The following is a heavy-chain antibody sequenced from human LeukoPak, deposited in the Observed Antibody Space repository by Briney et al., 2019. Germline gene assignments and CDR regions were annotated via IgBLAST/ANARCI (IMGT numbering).Heavy chain of an antibody. V-gene: IGHV3-11*01. J-gene: IGHJ4*02. CDR2: ISSSGSTR. CDR1: GFTFNDYS. Sequence: GGSLRLSCAASGFTFNDYSMSWIRQLPGKGLEWTSYISSSGSTRYYADSVKGRFTISRDNAKNSLYLQMSSLRAEDTAIYYCARGTTTSHPQGSFGYWGQGTLVTVSS. D-gene: IGHD1-14*01. CDR3: ARGTTTSHPQGSFGY.